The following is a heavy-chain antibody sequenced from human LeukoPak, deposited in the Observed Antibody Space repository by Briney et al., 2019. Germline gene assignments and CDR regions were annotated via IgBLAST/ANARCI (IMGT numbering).Heavy chain of an antibody. V-gene: IGHV1-18*01. CDR1: GYTFTSYG. CDR3: ARYGYSSGWHPGRYYYYYMDV. CDR2: ISAYNGNT. D-gene: IGHD6-19*01. J-gene: IGHJ6*03. Sequence: ASVTVSCKASGYTFTSYGISWVRQAPGQGVEWMGWISAYNGNTNYAQKLQGRVTMTTDTSTSTAYMELRSLRPDDTAVYYCARYGYSSGWHPGRYYYYYMDVWGKGTTVTISS.